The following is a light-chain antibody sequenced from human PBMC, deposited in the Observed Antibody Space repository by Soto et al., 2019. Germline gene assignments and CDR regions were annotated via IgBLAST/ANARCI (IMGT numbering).Light chain of an antibody. Sequence: EFVLTQSPATLSLSPGERATLSCRASQTVSSSSLAWYQQRPGQAPRLLISGASSRATGIPDRFSGSGSGTDFTLTISRLEPEDFAVYYCQQYAGSPPSFGQGTRLEI. CDR1: QTVSSSS. J-gene: IGKJ5*01. V-gene: IGKV3-20*01. CDR3: QQYAGSPPS. CDR2: GAS.